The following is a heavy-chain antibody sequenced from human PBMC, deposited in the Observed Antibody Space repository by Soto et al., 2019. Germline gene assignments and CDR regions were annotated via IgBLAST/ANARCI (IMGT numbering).Heavy chain of an antibody. CDR3: AKSAMVRGGGWFDP. CDR1: GFTFSSYA. D-gene: IGHD3-10*01. J-gene: IGHJ5*02. Sequence: EVQLLESGGGLVQPGGSLRLSCAASGFTFSSYAMSWVRQAPGKGLEWVSDISGSGGITYYADSVKGRFTISRDNSKNTLYLQMISLRAEDTAVYYCAKSAMVRGGGWFDPWGQGTLVTVSS. CDR2: ISGSGGIT. V-gene: IGHV3-23*01.